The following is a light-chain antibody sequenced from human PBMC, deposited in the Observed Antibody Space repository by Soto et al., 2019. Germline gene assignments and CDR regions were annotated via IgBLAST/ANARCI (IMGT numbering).Light chain of an antibody. CDR3: QQCNDWPLIT. CDR1: QSVSSY. V-gene: IGKV3-15*01. Sequence: EIVMTQSPATLSVSPGERATLSCRASQSVSSYLAWYQQKPGQAPRLLIYGASTRATGVPARFSGSGSATEFTLTISSLQSEDFAVYYCQQCNDWPLITFGQGTRLEAK. CDR2: GAS. J-gene: IGKJ5*01.